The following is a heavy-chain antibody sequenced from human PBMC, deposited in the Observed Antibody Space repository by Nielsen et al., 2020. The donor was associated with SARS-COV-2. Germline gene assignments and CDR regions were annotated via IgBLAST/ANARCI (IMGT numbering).Heavy chain of an antibody. Sequence: GESLKISCAASGFTFRSYGMHWVRQAPGKGLEWVAVISYDGSNKYYADSVKGRFTISRDNSKNTLYLQMNSLRAEDTAVYYCAKDGGSGWGDYWGQGTLVTVSS. J-gene: IGHJ4*02. V-gene: IGHV3-30*18. D-gene: IGHD6-19*01. CDR3: AKDGGSGWGDY. CDR1: GFTFRSYG. CDR2: ISYDGSNK.